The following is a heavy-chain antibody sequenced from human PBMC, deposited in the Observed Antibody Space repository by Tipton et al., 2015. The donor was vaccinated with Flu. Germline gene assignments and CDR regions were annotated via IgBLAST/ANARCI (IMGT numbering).Heavy chain of an antibody. J-gene: IGHJ4*02. CDR3: ARLRAYYYDSSGFFDY. V-gene: IGHV1-69*06. Sequence: QSGAEVKKPGSSVKVSCKASGGTFSSYPISWVRQAPGQGLEWMGGIIPIFGTANYAQKFQGRVTITADKSTSTVYMELSSLRSEDTAVYYCARLRAYYYDSSGFFDYWGQGTLVTVSS. CDR2: IIPIFGTA. D-gene: IGHD3-22*01. CDR1: GGTFSSYP.